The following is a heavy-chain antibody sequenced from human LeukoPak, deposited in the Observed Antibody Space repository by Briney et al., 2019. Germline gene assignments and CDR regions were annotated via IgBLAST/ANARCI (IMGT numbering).Heavy chain of an antibody. CDR1: AFTFSSYA. CDR2: ISGSGGST. Sequence: GASLRLSCAASAFTFSSYAMSWVRQDPGKGLEWVSAISGSGGSTYYADSVKGRFTISRDNSKNTLYLKMNSLRAEDTAVYYCAKLGLDCSSTSCFPEDYWGQGTLVTVSS. D-gene: IGHD2-2*01. J-gene: IGHJ4*02. V-gene: IGHV3-23*01. CDR3: AKLGLDCSSTSCFPEDY.